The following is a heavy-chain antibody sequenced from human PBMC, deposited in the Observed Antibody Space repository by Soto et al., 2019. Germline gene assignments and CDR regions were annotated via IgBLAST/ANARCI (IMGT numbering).Heavy chain of an antibody. D-gene: IGHD6-19*01. V-gene: IGHV1-2*04. CDR1: GYTFTGYY. Sequence: QVQLVQSGAEVKKPGASVKVSCKASGYTFTGYYMHWVRQAPGQGLEWMGWINPNSGGTNYAQKLQGWVTMTRDTSISTAYMELSRLRSDDTAVYYCARVVSSGVHGGMDVWGQGTTVTVSS. J-gene: IGHJ6*02. CDR3: ARVVSSGVHGGMDV. CDR2: INPNSGGT.